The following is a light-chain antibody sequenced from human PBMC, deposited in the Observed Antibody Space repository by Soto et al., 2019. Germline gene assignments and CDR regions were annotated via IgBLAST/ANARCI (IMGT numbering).Light chain of an antibody. Sequence: EVVMTQSPATLSVSPGEIATLSFRASHSVSSSLAWYQQKPGQAPRLLISGASTRAAGIPARFSGSGSGTEFTLTISSLQSDDFATYYCQHFNSYPWTFGQGTKVDI. J-gene: IGKJ1*01. CDR3: QHFNSYPWT. CDR2: GAS. CDR1: HSVSSS. V-gene: IGKV3-15*01.